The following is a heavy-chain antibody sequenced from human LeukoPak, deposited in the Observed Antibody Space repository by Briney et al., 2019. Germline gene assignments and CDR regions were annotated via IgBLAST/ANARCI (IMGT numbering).Heavy chain of an antibody. J-gene: IGHJ4*02. V-gene: IGHV3-11*01. D-gene: IGHD3-22*01. Sequence: GGSLRLSCAASGFTFSDYYMSWIRQAPGKGLEWVSYISDSGSIIYYADSVKGRFTISRDNAKNSLYLQMNSLRVEDTAVYYCTRDRLGDYDSSGYYDIWGQGTLVTVSS. CDR2: ISDSGSII. CDR1: GFTFSDYY. CDR3: TRDRLGDYDSSGYYDI.